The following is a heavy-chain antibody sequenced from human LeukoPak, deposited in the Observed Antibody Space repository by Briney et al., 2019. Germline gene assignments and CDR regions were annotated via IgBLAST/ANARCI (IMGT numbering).Heavy chain of an antibody. CDR2: ISANNGNT. CDR1: SYTFTSYG. V-gene: IGHV1-18*01. J-gene: IGHJ3*02. Sequence: ASVKVSCKASSYTFTSYGISWVRQAPGQGLEWMGWISANNGNTNDAQNLQGRVTTTTDTSTSTGYMELRSLRSDDTAVYYCARDSDNWNEFNAFDIWGQGTMVTVSS. CDR3: ARDSDNWNEFNAFDI. D-gene: IGHD1-1*01.